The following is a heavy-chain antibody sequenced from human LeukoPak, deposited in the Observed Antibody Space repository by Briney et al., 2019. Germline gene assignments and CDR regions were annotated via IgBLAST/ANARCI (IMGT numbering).Heavy chain of an antibody. Sequence: GGSLRLSCAASGFTFSDAWMSWVRQAPGKGLEWVSVIYSGGSTYYADSVKGRFTISRDNSKNTLYLQMNSLRADDTAVYYCARGYRGYDPFDYWGQGTLVTVSS. V-gene: IGHV3-53*01. CDR1: GFTFSDAW. D-gene: IGHD5-12*01. CDR3: ARGYRGYDPFDY. J-gene: IGHJ4*02. CDR2: IYSGGST.